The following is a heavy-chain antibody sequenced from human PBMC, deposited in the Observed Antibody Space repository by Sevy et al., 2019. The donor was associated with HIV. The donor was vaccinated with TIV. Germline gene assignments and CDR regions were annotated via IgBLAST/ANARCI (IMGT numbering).Heavy chain of an antibody. V-gene: IGHV1-18*01. D-gene: IGHD3-10*01. CDR1: GYTFTSYG. Sequence: ASVKVSCKASGYTFTSYGISWVRQAPGQGLEWMGWISAYNGNTNYAQKLQGRVTMTTDTSTSTAYMELMSLGSDDTAVYYCARDYYGSGSYYNFPVDYWGQGTLVTVSS. CDR3: ARDYYGSGSYYNFPVDY. CDR2: ISAYNGNT. J-gene: IGHJ4*02.